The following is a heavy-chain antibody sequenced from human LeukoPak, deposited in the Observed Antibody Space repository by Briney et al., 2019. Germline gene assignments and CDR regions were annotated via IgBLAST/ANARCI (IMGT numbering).Heavy chain of an antibody. V-gene: IGHV4-4*07. CDR2: IYTSGST. Sequence: SETLSLTCTVSGGSISSYYWSWLRQPAGKGLEWIGRIYTSGSTNYNPSLKSRVTLSVDTSKNQFSLKLSSVTAADTAVYYCARVDGSGSYPLDPWGQGTLVTVSS. D-gene: IGHD3-10*01. CDR3: ARVDGSGSYPLDP. CDR1: GGSISSYY. J-gene: IGHJ5*02.